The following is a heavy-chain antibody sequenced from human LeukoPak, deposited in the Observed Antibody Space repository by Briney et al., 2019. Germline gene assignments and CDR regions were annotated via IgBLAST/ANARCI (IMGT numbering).Heavy chain of an antibody. CDR1: GYTFIGYY. Sequence: ASVKVSCKASGYTFIGYYMHWVRQAPGQGLEWMGWINPNSGGTNYAQKFQGRVTMTRDTSISTAYMELSSLRSEDTAVYYCARGSDIVATGFDYWGQGTLVTVSS. CDR3: ARGSDIVATGFDY. J-gene: IGHJ4*02. CDR2: INPNSGGT. V-gene: IGHV1-2*02. D-gene: IGHD5-12*01.